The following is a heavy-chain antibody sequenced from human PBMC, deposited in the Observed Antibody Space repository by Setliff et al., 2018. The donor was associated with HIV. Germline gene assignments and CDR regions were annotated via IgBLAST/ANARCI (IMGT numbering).Heavy chain of an antibody. Sequence: GESLKISCKGSGYSFRTYWIGWVRQMPGTGLEWMGIIYPDNSDTKYGPSFQGQVTLSADKSINTAYLQWSSLKASDTAVYYCAQNFGWALGNWGPGTLVTVS. V-gene: IGHV5-51*01. D-gene: IGHD3-16*01. CDR1: GYSFRTYW. J-gene: IGHJ4*02. CDR2: IYPDNSDT. CDR3: AQNFGWALGN.